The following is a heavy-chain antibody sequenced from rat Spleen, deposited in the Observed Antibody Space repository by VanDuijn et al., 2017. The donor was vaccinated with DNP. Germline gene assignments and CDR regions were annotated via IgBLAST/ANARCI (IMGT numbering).Heavy chain of an antibody. V-gene: IGHV5-7*01. D-gene: IGHD1-1*01. CDR1: GFTFSDYN. J-gene: IGHJ2*01. Sequence: EVQLVESGGGLVQPGRSLKLSCVASGFTFSDYNMAWVRQAPKKGLEWVATISSDGTRTYYRASVKGRFTISRDYAKPTLYLQMDSLRSEDTATYYCTRYYDSFDYWGQGVMVTVSS. CDR3: TRYYDSFDY. CDR2: ISSDGTRT.